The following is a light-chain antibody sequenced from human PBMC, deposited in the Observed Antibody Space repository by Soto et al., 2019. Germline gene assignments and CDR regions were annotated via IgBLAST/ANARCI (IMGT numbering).Light chain of an antibody. J-gene: IGKJ4*01. V-gene: IGKV1-5*01. Sequence: DIQMTQSPSTLSGSVGYRFTITCRASQSISSWLAWYQQKPGKAPKLLIYDASSLESGVPSRFSGSGYGTEFTLTIRSLQPDDFATYYCQQYNTYSSLTFGGGTTGDIK. CDR3: QQYNTYSSLT. CDR2: DAS. CDR1: QSISSW.